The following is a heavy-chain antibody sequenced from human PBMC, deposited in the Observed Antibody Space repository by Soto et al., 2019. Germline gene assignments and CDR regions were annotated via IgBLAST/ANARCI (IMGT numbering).Heavy chain of an antibody. J-gene: IGHJ4*02. V-gene: IGHV3-23*01. CDR2: ISGSGDHT. D-gene: IGHD6-13*01. CDR3: AKDGTYSTSWPYYFDH. CDR1: GFTFSTYT. Sequence: EVQLLESGGGSVQPGGSMRLSCAASGFTFSTYTMTWLRQAPGKGLEWVSSISGSGDHTFYADSVEGRLIVSRDTSKNTLYLQMNNLRAEDTAVYYCAKDGTYSTSWPYYFDHWGQGTLVTVSS.